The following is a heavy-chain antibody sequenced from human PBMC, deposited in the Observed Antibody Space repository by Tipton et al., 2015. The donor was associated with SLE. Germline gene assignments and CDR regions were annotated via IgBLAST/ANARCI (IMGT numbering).Heavy chain of an antibody. Sequence: SLRLSFAASGFSFSSFCLSWVRQAPGKGMEWVANIKQDGSDKYYVDSVKGRFTISRDNAKNSLYLQMNSLRAEDTAVYYCAHRGTSSGYYYYFDYWGQGTLVTVSS. CDR3: AHRGTSSGYYYYFDY. CDR2: IKQDGSDK. V-gene: IGHV3-7*05. J-gene: IGHJ4*02. D-gene: IGHD3-22*01. CDR1: GFSFSSFC.